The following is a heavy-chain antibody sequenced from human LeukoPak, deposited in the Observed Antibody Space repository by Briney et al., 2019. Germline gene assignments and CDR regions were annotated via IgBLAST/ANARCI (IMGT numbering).Heavy chain of an antibody. Sequence: GGSLRLSCAASGFTFSSYWMSWVRQAPGKGLEWVANIKQDGSEKYYVDSVKGRFTISRDNAKNSLYLQMNSLRAEDTAVYYCAREQTLNYYYYGMDVWGQGTTVTVSS. V-gene: IGHV3-7*01. CDR2: IKQDGSEK. D-gene: IGHD3-16*01. J-gene: IGHJ6*02. CDR3: AREQTLNYYYYGMDV. CDR1: GFTFSSYW.